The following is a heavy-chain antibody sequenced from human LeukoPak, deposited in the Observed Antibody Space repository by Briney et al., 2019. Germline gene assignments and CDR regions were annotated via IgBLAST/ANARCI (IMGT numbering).Heavy chain of an antibody. J-gene: IGHJ4*02. D-gene: IGHD1-26*01. CDR1: GYTFTGYY. CDR2: VNPNSGGT. Sequence: ASVKVSCEASGYTFTGYYMHWVRQAPGQGLEWMGWVNPNSGGTNYAQKFQGRVTMTGDTSISTAYMELSRLRSDDTAVYYCARERGSYYRFFDYWGQGTLVTVSS. V-gene: IGHV1-2*02. CDR3: ARERGSYYRFFDY.